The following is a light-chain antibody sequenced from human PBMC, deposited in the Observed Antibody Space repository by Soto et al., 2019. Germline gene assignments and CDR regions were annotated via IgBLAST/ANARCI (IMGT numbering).Light chain of an antibody. Sequence: QSVLTQPASVSGSPGQSITISCTGTSSDVGGYKYVYWYQQQPDRAPRLMIYEVSNRAPGVSSRFSGSKSGNTASLTIAWLRAEDEADYYCSSYTTYSTLVFGGGTKLTVL. CDR1: SSDVGGYKY. J-gene: IGLJ2*01. CDR2: EVS. CDR3: SSYTTYSTLV. V-gene: IGLV2-14*01.